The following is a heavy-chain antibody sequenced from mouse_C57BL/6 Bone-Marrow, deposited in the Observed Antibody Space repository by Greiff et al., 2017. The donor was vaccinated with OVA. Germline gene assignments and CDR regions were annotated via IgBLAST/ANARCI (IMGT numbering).Heavy chain of an antibody. V-gene: IGHV1-9*01. CDR1: GYTFTGYW. D-gene: IGHD1-1*01. CDR3: AGWLITTVVHYYAMDY. CDR2: ILPGSGST. J-gene: IGHJ4*01. Sequence: VKLQQSGAELMKPGASVKLSCKATGYTFTGYWIEWVKQRPGHGLEWIGEILPGSGSTNYNEKIKGKATFTADTSSNTAYMQLSSLTTEDSAIYYCAGWLITTVVHYYAMDYWGQGTSVTVSS.